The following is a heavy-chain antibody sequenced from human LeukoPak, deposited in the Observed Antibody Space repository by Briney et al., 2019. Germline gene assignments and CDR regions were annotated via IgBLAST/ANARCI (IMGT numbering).Heavy chain of an antibody. Sequence: SETLSLTCTVSGGFISSYYWSWIRQPAGKGLEWIGRIYTSGSTNYNPSLRSRVTISVDTSKNLFSLKLPSVTAADTAVYYCARTQEAGYRSGRYDSYYYYYMDVWGKGTTVTISS. CDR2: IYTSGST. V-gene: IGHV4-4*07. CDR3: ARTQEAGYRSGRYDSYYYYYMDV. D-gene: IGHD6-19*01. CDR1: GGFISSYY. J-gene: IGHJ6*03.